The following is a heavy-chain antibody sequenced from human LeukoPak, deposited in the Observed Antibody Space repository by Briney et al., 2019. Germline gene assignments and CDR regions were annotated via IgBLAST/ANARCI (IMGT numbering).Heavy chain of an antibody. CDR3: ARGLERWLQRFDY. CDR1: GGSISSSSYY. Sequence: SETLSLTCTVSGGSISSSSYYWGWIRQPPGKGLEWIGSIYYSGSTYYSPSLKSRVTISVDTSKNQFSLKLSSVTAADTAVYYCARGLERWLQRFDYWGQGTLVTVSS. J-gene: IGHJ4*02. CDR2: IYYSGST. D-gene: IGHD5-24*01. V-gene: IGHV4-39*07.